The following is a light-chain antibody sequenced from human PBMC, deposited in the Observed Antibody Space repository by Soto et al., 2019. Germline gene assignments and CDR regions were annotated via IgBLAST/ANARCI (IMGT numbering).Light chain of an antibody. V-gene: IGLV1-51*02. Sequence: QSVLTQPPSVSGAPGQKVTISCSGSSSNIGSNYVYWYQQLPGTAPKLLIYEDNKRPSGIPDRVSGSKSGTSATLGITGLQTGDEADYYCGTWDSSLSAGLFGGGTKVTVL. CDR1: SSNIGSNY. CDR2: EDN. CDR3: GTWDSSLSAGL. J-gene: IGLJ3*02.